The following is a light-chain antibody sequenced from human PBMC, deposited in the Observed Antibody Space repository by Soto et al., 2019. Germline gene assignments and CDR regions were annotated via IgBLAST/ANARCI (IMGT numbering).Light chain of an antibody. CDR3: QQYNNWPPLT. CDR1: QSVSSSY. J-gene: IGKJ4*01. CDR2: GAS. Sequence: EIVLTQSPGTLSLSPGERASLSCRASQSVSSSYLAWSQQNPGQAPRLLLYGASSRATGIPDRFSGSGSGTDFTLTISRLEPEDFAVYYCQQYNNWPPLTFGGGTKVEIK. V-gene: IGKV3-20*01.